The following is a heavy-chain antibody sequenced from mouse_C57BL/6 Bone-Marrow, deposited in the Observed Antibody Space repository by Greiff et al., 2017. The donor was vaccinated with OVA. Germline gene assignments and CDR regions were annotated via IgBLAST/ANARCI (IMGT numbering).Heavy chain of an antibody. V-gene: IGHV1-55*01. CDR2: IYPGSGST. D-gene: IGHD4-1*01. CDR1: GYTFTSYW. J-gene: IGHJ4*01. Sequence: QVQLQQPGAELVKPGASVKMSCKASGYTFTSYWITWVKQRPGQGLEWIGDIYPGSGSTNYDEKFKSRATLTVDTSSSTAYMQLSSLTSEDSAVYYCASPLGAMDYWGQGTSVTVSS. CDR3: ASPLGAMDY.